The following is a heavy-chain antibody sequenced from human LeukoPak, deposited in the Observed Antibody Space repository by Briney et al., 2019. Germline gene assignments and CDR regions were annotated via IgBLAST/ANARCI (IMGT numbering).Heavy chain of an antibody. V-gene: IGHV3-15*01. J-gene: IGHJ4*02. CDR1: GFIFSSYW. D-gene: IGHD6-19*01. CDR3: TTDPAYSDHPYSSGWYDHDY. Sequence: PGGSLRLSCAASGFIFSSYWMHWVRQAPGKGLEWVGRIKSKTDGGTTDYAAPVKGRFTISRDDSKNTLYLQMNSLKTEDTAVYYCTTDPAYSDHPYSSGWYDHDYWGQGTLVTVSS. CDR2: IKSKTDGGTT.